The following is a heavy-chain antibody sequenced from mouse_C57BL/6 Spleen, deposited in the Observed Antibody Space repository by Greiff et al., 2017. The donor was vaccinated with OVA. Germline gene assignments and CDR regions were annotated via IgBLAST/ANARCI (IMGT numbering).Heavy chain of an antibody. J-gene: IGHJ3*01. Sequence: EVKLQESGPELVKPGASVKISCKASGYTFTDYYMNWVKQSHGKSLEWIGDINPNNGGTSYNQKFKGKATLTVDKSSSTAYMELRSLTSEDSAVYYCARIYDGYPWFAYWGQGTLVTVSA. D-gene: IGHD2-3*01. CDR1: GYTFTDYY. V-gene: IGHV1-26*01. CDR2: INPNNGGT. CDR3: ARIYDGYPWFAY.